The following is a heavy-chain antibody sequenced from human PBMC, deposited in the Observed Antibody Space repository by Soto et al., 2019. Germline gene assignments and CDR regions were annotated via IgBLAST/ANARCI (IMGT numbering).Heavy chain of an antibody. J-gene: IGHJ5*02. V-gene: IGHV4-59*01. CDR1: GGSLSSYY. CDR2: VYYSGRT. D-gene: IGHD5-12*01. Sequence: PSETLSLTCSVLGGSLSSYYWSWIRQPPGKGLEWIGYVYYSGRTNYSPSLKSRVTISVDTSKNQFSLKLDSVTPADTAVYYCARVEGDGYNYNNRFDPWGRGTLVTVSS. CDR3: ARVEGDGYNYNNRFDP.